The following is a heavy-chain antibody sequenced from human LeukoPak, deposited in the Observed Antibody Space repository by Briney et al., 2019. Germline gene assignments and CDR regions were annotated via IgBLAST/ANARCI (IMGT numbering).Heavy chain of an antibody. CDR3: ARDPITIFGVVSRSYYYYGMDV. CDR2: IYSGGST. D-gene: IGHD3-3*01. V-gene: IGHV3-66*01. J-gene: IGHJ6*02. Sequence: GGSLRLSCAASGFTVSSNYMSWVRQAPGKGLEWVSVIYSGGSTYYADSVKGRFTISRGNSKNTLYLQMNSLRAEDTAVYYCARDPITIFGVVSRSYYYYGMDVWGQGTTVTVSS. CDR1: GFTVSSNY.